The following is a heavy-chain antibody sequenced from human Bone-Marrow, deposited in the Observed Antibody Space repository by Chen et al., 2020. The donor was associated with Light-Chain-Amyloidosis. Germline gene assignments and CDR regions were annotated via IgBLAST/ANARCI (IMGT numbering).Heavy chain of an antibody. CDR3: ARRRDGYNVDY. V-gene: IGHV5-51*01. D-gene: IGHD5-12*01. Sequence: EVQLEQSGPEVKKPGESLTISCKGSVYTFPNYWIGWVRQMPGKGLEWMGVIYPDDSDARYSPSFEGQVTISAEKSITTAYLQWRSLKASDTAMYYCARRRDGYNVDYWGQGTLVTVSS. J-gene: IGHJ4*02. CDR1: VYTFPNYW. CDR2: IYPDDSDA.